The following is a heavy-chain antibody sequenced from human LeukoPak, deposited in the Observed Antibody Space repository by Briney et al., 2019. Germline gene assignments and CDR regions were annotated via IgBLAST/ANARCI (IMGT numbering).Heavy chain of an antibody. J-gene: IGHJ4*02. Sequence: GGSLRLSCAASGFTFSSYAMSWVRQAPGEGLEWVSVISGSGGSRNDADSVKGRFTISRDNSKNTLYLQMNSLRAEDTAVYYCARGYDVVVTAILFDYWGQGTLVTVSS. CDR3: ARGYDVVVTAILFDY. D-gene: IGHD2-21*02. CDR1: GFTFSSYA. V-gene: IGHV3-23*01. CDR2: ISGSGGSR.